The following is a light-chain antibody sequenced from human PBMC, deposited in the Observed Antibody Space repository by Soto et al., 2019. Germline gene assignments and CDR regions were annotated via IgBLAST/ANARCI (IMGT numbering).Light chain of an antibody. Sequence: EIVMTQSPATLSVSPGERATLSCRASQSVSSNLAWYQQKPGQAPRLLIYGASTRATGIPARFSGSGSGTEFTLTISSLQSEDFAVYYCQGTVFGPGTKVDIK. CDR2: GAS. CDR1: QSVSSN. V-gene: IGKV3D-15*01. J-gene: IGKJ3*01. CDR3: QGTV.